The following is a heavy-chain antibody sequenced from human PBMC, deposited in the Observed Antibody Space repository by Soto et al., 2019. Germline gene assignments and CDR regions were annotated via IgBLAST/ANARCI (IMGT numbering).Heavy chain of an antibody. V-gene: IGHV1-24*01. D-gene: IGHD2-21*01. J-gene: IGHJ2*01. CDR1: GHTLTDLP. CDR2: RDPEDGEV. CDR3: ATGGVISALWDCDL. Sequence: QVQLEQSGAEVKKPGASVKVSCKVSGHTLTDLPMHWVRQAPGKGLEWMGVRDPEDGEVIYAQKFQGRATMTEGTSTDTAYMELGSLTSEDAAVYYFATGGVISALWDCDLWGRGTLVTVSS.